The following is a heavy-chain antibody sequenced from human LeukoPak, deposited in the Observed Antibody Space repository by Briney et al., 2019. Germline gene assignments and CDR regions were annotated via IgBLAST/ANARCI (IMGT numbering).Heavy chain of an antibody. Sequence: ASVKVSFTASGYTFTAYYMHWVRQAPGQGLEWMGWINPNSGGTNYAQKFQGRVTMTRDTSISTAYMELSRLRSDDTAVYYCARDRVVVPAGFDYWRQGTLVTVSS. CDR2: INPNSGGT. J-gene: IGHJ4*02. CDR3: ARDRVVVPAGFDY. D-gene: IGHD2-2*01. V-gene: IGHV1-2*02. CDR1: GYTFTAYY.